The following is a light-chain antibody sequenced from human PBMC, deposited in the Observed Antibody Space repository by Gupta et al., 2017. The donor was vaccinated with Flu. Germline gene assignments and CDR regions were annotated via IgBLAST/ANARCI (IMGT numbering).Light chain of an antibody. CDR3: QHYKRDPYT. CDR2: AAS. Sequence: DIQLTQSPSSLSASVGDKVTITCRASRRIGIWLAWYQQKSEKAPKSLISAASTLQSGAPSRFSGSGSGTEFTLTISNLKTEDFATYECQHYKRDPYTFGPGTXVDIK. J-gene: IGKJ3*01. V-gene: IGKV1D-16*01. CDR1: RRIGIW.